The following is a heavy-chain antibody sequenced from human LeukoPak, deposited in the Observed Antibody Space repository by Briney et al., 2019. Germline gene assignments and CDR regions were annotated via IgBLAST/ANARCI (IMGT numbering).Heavy chain of an antibody. J-gene: IGHJ4*02. CDR1: GFTFSSYG. V-gene: IGHV3-30*18. CDR3: AKPEYSSSSPFDY. D-gene: IGHD6-6*01. CDR2: ISYDGSNK. Sequence: GGSLRLSRAASGFTFSSYGMHWVRQAPGKELEGVGGISYDGSNKYYADSVKGRFTISRDNSKNTLYLQMNSLRAEDTAVYYCAKPEYSSSSPFDYWGQGTLVTVSS.